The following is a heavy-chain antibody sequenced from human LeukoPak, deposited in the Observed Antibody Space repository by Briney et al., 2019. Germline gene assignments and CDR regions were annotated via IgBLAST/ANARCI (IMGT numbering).Heavy chain of an antibody. CDR1: GFTFSNAW. V-gene: IGHV3-15*01. CDR2: IKSKTDGGTR. Sequence: GGSLRLSCAASGFTFSNAWMSWVSQAPGKGMEWVGRIKSKTDGGTRDYAAPVKVRFTIARDDSKNTLYLQINSLKTEDTAVYYCTTDYTSGNPYWGQGTLVNVSS. D-gene: IGHD3-10*01. CDR3: TTDYTSGNPY. J-gene: IGHJ4*02.